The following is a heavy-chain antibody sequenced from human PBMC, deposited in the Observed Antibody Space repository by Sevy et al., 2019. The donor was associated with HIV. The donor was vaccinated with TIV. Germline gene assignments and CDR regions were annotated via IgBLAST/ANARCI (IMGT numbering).Heavy chain of an antibody. CDR3: TTPTTYYDFWSGYYIYFDY. D-gene: IGHD3-3*01. CDR1: GFTFSNAW. V-gene: IGHV3-15*01. J-gene: IGHJ4*02. Sequence: GGSLRLSCAASGFTFSNAWMSWVRQAPGKGLEWVGRIKSKTDGGTTDYAAPVKGRFTISRDDSKNTLYLQMNGLKTGDTAVYYCTTPTTYYDFWSGYYIYFDYWGQGTLVTVSS. CDR2: IKSKTDGGTT.